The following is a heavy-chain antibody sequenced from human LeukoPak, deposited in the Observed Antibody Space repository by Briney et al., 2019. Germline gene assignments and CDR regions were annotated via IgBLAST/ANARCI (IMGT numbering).Heavy chain of an antibody. D-gene: IGHD1-26*01. CDR3: ARGGVGAPWYFDL. Sequence: SETLSLTCTVSGGSISSYYWSWIRQPPGKGLEWIGYIYYSGSTNYNPSLKSRVTISADTSKNQFSLKLSSVTAADTAVYYCARGGVGAPWYFDLWGRGTLVTVSS. CDR2: IYYSGST. J-gene: IGHJ2*01. CDR1: GGSISSYY. V-gene: IGHV4-59*01.